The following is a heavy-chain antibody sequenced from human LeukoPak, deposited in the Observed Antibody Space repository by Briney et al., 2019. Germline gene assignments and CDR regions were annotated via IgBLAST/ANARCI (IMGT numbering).Heavy chain of an antibody. CDR2: IKTDGSEK. Sequence: GGSLRLSCAASGFTFTNYWMSWVRQPPGKGPEWVANIKTDGSEKYYVDSVKGRFTISSDNTKNSLYLQMNSLRAEDTAMYYCARMSGWYWFDYWGRGTLVTVSS. CDR3: ARMSGWYWFDY. D-gene: IGHD6-19*01. J-gene: IGHJ4*02. CDR1: GFTFTNYW. V-gene: IGHV3-7*01.